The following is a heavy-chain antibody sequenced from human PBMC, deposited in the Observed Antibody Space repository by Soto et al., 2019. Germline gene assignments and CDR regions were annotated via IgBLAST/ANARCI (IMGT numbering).Heavy chain of an antibody. CDR3: ARDPGYYDSTGYWD. V-gene: IGHV4-61*01. Sequence: QVQLQESGPGLVKPSETLSLTCTVSGGSVSSGSYYWSWIRQPPGKGLEWIGYIYYTGGTNYNPHLKSRVTISVDKSKNQFPLKLSSVTAADTAVYFCARDPGYYDSTGYWDWGQGTLVTVSS. D-gene: IGHD3-22*01. J-gene: IGHJ4*02. CDR2: IYYTGGT. CDR1: GGSVSSGSYY.